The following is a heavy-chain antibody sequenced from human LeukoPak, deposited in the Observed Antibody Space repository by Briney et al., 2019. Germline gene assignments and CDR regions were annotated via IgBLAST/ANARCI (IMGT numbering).Heavy chain of an antibody. V-gene: IGHV3-30*03. CDR3: ARDQRGIFLWVPGCFDI. CDR2: ISYDGSNK. D-gene: IGHD2-15*01. CDR1: GFTFSSYG. Sequence: GRSLRLSCAASGFTFSSYGMHWVRQAPGKGLEWVAVISYDGSNKYYADSVKGRFTISRDNAKNSLYLQMNSLRAEDTAVYYCARDQRGIFLWVPGCFDILGQRTMVTVSS. J-gene: IGHJ3*02.